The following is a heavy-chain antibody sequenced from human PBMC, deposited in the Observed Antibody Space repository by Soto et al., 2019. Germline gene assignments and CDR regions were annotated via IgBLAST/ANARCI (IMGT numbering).Heavy chain of an antibody. CDR1: GFTFSDHY. V-gene: IGHV3-11*01. J-gene: IGHJ4*02. Sequence: QVQLVESGGDFVKHGVSLRLSCAASGFTFSDHYMTWIRQSPGKGLEWVSYISSDSPTIYYTDSVRGRFTVSRYNANSSLYLQMNSLRAEDTAVYYCAYYSYYHTSYYWGEGALVAV. CDR2: ISSDSPTI. D-gene: IGHD3-9*01. CDR3: AYYSYYHTSYY.